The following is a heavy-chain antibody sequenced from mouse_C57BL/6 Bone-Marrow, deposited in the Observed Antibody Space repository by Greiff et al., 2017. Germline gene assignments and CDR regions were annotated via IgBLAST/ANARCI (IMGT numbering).Heavy chain of an antibody. D-gene: IGHD1-1*01. CDR3: TRTTVVPHWYCDV. CDR2: IYPGNSDT. CDR1: GYTFTSYW. J-gene: IGHJ1*03. Sequence: EVQLQQSGTVLARPGASVKMSCKTSGYTFTSYWMHWVQQRPGQGLEWIGAIYPGNSDTSYNQKFKGKAKLTAVTSASTAYMELSSLTNEDSAVYYCTRTTVVPHWYCDVWGTGTTGTVSS. V-gene: IGHV1-5*01.